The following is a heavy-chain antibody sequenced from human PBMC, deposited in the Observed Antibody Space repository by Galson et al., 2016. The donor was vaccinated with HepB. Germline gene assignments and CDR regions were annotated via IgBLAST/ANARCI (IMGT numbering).Heavy chain of an antibody. CDR3: ARGITPFLRFDP. J-gene: IGHJ5*02. V-gene: IGHV3-49*04. Sequence: SLRLSCASSGFTFGDYPMTWVRQAPGKGLEWVGFIRSKAYGGTTEYAASVKGRFTISRDNSKNIAYLQMDSLKIEDTAVYYCARGITPFLRFDPWGQGTLVTVSS. CDR2: IRSKAYGGTT. CDR1: GFTFGDYP.